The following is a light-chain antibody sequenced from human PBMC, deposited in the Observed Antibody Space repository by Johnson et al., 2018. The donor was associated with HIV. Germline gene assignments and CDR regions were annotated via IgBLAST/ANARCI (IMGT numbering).Light chain of an antibody. V-gene: IGLV1-51*01. CDR1: SSNIGNNY. CDR2: DNN. J-gene: IGLJ1*01. Sequence: QSVLTQPPSVSAAPGQKVTISCSGSSSNIGNNYVSWYQQLPGTAPKLLIYDNNKRPSGIPDRFTCSKSGTSGTLGITGLQTGDEADYYCGTWVGSLTIGGVLGTGTKVTVL. CDR3: GTWVGSLTIGGV.